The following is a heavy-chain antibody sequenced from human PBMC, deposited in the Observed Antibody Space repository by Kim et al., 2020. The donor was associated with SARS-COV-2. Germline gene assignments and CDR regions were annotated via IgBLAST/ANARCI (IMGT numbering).Heavy chain of an antibody. CDR2: ISSSSSYI. J-gene: IGHJ4*02. CDR1: GFTFSSYS. CDR3: ARSGDELWFGESYFDY. Sequence: GGSLRLSCAASGFTFSSYSMNWVRQAPGKGLEWVSSISSSSSYIYYADSVKGRFTISRDNAKNSLYLQMNSLRAEDTAVYYCARSGDELWFGESYFDYWGQGTLVTVSS. D-gene: IGHD3-10*01. V-gene: IGHV3-21*01.